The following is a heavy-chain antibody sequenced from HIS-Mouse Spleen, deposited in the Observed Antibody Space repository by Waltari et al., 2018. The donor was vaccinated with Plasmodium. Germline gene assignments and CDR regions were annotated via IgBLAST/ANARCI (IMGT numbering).Heavy chain of an antibody. Sequence: QVQLQESGPGLVKPSQTLSLTCTVSGGSISSGGYYWSWLRQHPGKGLEWIGYIYYSGITYYNPSLKSRVTRSVDTSKNQFSLKLSSVTAADTAVYYCARSIAATVTFYFDYWGQGTLVTVSS. D-gene: IGHD6-13*01. CDR1: GGSISSGGYY. CDR2: IYYSGIT. CDR3: ARSIAATVTFYFDY. J-gene: IGHJ4*02. V-gene: IGHV4-31*03.